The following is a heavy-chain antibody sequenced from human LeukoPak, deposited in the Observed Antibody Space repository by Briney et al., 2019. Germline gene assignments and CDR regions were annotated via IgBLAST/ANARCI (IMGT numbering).Heavy chain of an antibody. Sequence: GGSLRLSCAVAGFNFKSAWMNWVSQAPGKGQGWVARIKSNADGGTVHYAAPVSGRFTMSRDDSQSTLYLQMDSLNTEDTALYYCTTALRWEQPNFDYWGQGTFVTVSS. J-gene: IGHJ4*02. D-gene: IGHD1-26*01. CDR3: TTALRWEQPNFDY. CDR2: IKSNADGGTV. CDR1: GFNFKSAW. V-gene: IGHV3-15*01.